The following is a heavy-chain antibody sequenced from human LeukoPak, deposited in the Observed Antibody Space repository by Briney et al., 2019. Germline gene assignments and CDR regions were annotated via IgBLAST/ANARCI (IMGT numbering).Heavy chain of an antibody. CDR3: ARGSIAYYYMDV. V-gene: IGHV4-34*01. CDR2: INHSGST. D-gene: IGHD3-22*01. J-gene: IGHJ6*03. Sequence: SETLSLTCAVYGGSFSGYYWSWIRQPPGKGLEWIGEINHSGSTNYNPSLKSRVTMSVDTSKNQFSLKLSSVTAADTVVYYCARGSIAYYYMDVWGKGTTVTISS. CDR1: GGSFSGYY.